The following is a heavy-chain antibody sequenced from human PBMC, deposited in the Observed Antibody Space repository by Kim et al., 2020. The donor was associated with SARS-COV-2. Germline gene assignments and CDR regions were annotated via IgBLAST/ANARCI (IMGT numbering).Heavy chain of an antibody. CDR1: GFTFSSYG. V-gene: IGHV3-30*18. D-gene: IGHD5-18*01. Sequence: GGSLRLSCAASGFTFSSYGMHWVRQAPGKGLEWVAVISYDGSNKYYADSVKGRFTISRDNSKNTLYLQMNSLRAEDTAVYYCAKILVGGPRMDTAMGNFDYWGQGTLVTVSS. CDR3: AKILVGGPRMDTAMGNFDY. J-gene: IGHJ4*02. CDR2: ISYDGSNK.